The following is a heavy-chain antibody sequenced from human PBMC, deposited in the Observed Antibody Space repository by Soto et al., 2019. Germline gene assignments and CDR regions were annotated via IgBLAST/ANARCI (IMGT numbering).Heavy chain of an antibody. CDR3: TRAVSAYGDYDGY. CDR2: IRSKAYGGTT. J-gene: IGHJ4*02. D-gene: IGHD4-17*01. CDR1: GFTFGDYA. Sequence: GGSLRLSCTASGFTFGDYAMSWFRQAPGKGLEWVGFIRSKAYGGTTEYAASVKGRFTISRDDSKSIAYLQMNSLKTEDTAVYYCTRAVSAYGDYDGYWGQGTLVTVSS. V-gene: IGHV3-49*03.